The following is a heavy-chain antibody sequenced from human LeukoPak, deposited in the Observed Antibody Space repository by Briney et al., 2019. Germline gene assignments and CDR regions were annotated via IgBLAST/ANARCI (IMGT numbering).Heavy chain of an antibody. V-gene: IGHV4-61*02. CDR1: GGSISSGSYY. J-gene: IGHJ4*02. Sequence: SQTLSLTCTVSGGSISSGSYYWSWIRQPAGKGLEWIGRIYTSGSTNYNPSLKSRVTISVDTSKNQFSLKLSSVTAADTAVYYCARFRYYDFWSGYHSQEYYFDYWGQGTLVTVSS. D-gene: IGHD3-3*01. CDR3: ARFRYYDFWSGYHSQEYYFDY. CDR2: IYTSGST.